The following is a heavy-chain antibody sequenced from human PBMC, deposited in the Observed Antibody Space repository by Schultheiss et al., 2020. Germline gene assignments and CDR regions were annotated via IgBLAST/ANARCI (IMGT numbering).Heavy chain of an antibody. CDR3: AREYSGSYGDAFDI. J-gene: IGHJ3*02. Sequence: GGSLRLSCAASGFTFSSYAMNWVRQAPGKGLEWVSSISSSSSYIYYADSVKGRFTISRDISKNTLYLQMNTLRAEDTAVYYCAREYSGSYGDAFDIWGQGTMVTVSS. CDR1: GFTFSSYA. D-gene: IGHD1-26*01. CDR2: ISSSSSYI. V-gene: IGHV3-21*04.